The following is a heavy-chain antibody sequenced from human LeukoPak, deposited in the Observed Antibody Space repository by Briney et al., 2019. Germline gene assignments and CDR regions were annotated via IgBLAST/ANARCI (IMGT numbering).Heavy chain of an antibody. CDR2: IYYSGST. CDR1: GGSIGSGGYY. Sequence: PSETLSLTCTVSGGSIGSGGYYWSWIRQHPGKGLEWIGYIYYSGSTYYNPSLKSRVTISVDTSKNQFSLKLSSVTAADTAVYYCARGGPGRYYDILTGYSEPGGYYFDYWGQGTLVTVSS. V-gene: IGHV4-31*03. CDR3: ARGGPGRYYDILTGYSEPGGYYFDY. D-gene: IGHD3-9*01. J-gene: IGHJ4*02.